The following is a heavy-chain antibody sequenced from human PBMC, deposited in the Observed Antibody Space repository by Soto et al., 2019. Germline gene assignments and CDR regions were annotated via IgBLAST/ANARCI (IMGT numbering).Heavy chain of an antibody. CDR3: AKVLTGTTTYFDY. J-gene: IGHJ4*02. V-gene: IGHV3-23*01. CDR2: ISGSGGST. D-gene: IGHD1-20*01. Sequence: PCGSLRLSCAASGFTFSIYAMSWVRQAPGKGLEWVSTISGSGGSTYYADSVKGRFTISRDNSKNTLYLQMNSLRAEDTAVYYCAKVLTGTTTYFDYWGEGTLVTVSS. CDR1: GFTFSIYA.